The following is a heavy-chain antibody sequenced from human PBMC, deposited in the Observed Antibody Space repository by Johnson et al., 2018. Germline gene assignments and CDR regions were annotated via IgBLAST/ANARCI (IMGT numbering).Heavy chain of an antibody. J-gene: IGHJ6*02. CDR3: ERARGYCSSTICYYYGMDV. Sequence: VQLVESGGGLVQXGGSLRLSCAASGFTFSSYAMSWVRQAPGRGLEWVAAVSGSGGSTYYADSVKGRFTISRGNAKNSLYLQRTRLRDEDTAVYYCERARGYCSSTICYYYGMDVWGQGTTVTVSS. D-gene: IGHD2-2*01. CDR2: VSGSGGST. V-gene: IGHV3-23*04. CDR1: GFTFSSYA.